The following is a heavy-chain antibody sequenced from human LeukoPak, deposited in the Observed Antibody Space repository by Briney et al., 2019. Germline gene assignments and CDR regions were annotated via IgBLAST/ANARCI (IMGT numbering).Heavy chain of an antibody. J-gene: IGHJ4*02. Sequence: GGSLRLSCAASGFTVSSNYMSWVRQAPGKGLEWVSVIYSGGSTYYADFVEGRFTISRDNSKNTLYLQMNSLRAEDTAVYYCARVLAIVRGVIDYWGQGTLVTVSS. V-gene: IGHV3-66*01. CDR1: GFTVSSNY. CDR3: ARVLAIVRGVIDY. CDR2: IYSGGST. D-gene: IGHD3-10*01.